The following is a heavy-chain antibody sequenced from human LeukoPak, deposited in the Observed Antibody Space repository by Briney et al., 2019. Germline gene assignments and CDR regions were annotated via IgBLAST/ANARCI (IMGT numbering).Heavy chain of an antibody. V-gene: IGHV4-4*02. CDR1: GGSISSPNW. Sequence: PSETLSLTCAVSGGSISSPNWWSWVRQSPGKDLVWIGEIYHSGTTNYNPSLRSRVTMSADKSKNQLSLNLTSVTAADTAVYYCARRRFGEFDYWGQGTLVTVSS. CDR2: IYHSGTT. CDR3: ARRRFGEFDY. D-gene: IGHD3-10*01. J-gene: IGHJ4*02.